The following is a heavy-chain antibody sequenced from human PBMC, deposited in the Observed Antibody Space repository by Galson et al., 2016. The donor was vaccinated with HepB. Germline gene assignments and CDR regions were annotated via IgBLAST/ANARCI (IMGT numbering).Heavy chain of an antibody. CDR1: GFTFSSYY. Sequence: SLRLSCAASGFTFSSYYMHWVRQAPGKGLVWVSRINRDESSTSYADYVTGRFTISRDNAKNTLYLQMNSLRAEDTAVYYCARDPSYYSGMDVWGQGTTVTVSS. V-gene: IGHV3-74*01. CDR2: INRDESST. J-gene: IGHJ6*02. CDR3: ARDPSYYSGMDV.